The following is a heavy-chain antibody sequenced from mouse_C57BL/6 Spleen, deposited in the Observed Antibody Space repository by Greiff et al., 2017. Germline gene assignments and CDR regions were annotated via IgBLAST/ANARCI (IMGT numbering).Heavy chain of an antibody. CDR3: ARGAMSYAMDY. J-gene: IGHJ4*01. V-gene: IGHV1-52*01. CDR1: GYSFTSYW. CDR2: IDPSDSET. Sequence: QVQLQQSGAELVRPGSSVKMSCKASGYSFTSYWMHWVKQRPIQGLEWIGNIDPSDSETHYNQKFKDKATLTVDKSSSTAYMQLSSLTSEDSAVYYCARGAMSYAMDYWGQGTSVTVSS.